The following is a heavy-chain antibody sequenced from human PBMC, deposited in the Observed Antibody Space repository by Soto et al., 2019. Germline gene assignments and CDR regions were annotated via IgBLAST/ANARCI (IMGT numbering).Heavy chain of an antibody. CDR1: GYTFTSHD. V-gene: IGHV1-8*01. CDR2: MNPSSGNT. J-gene: IGHJ4*02. D-gene: IGHD1-20*01. CDR3: ARGRLAVTGSHDY. Sequence: QVQLVKSGAEVKKPGASVKVSCKASGYTFTSHDINWVRQATGHGLEWMGWMNPSSGNTGFAQKFQGRVTMTRDTSISTAYMELSSLRSEDTAMYYCARGRLAVTGSHDYWGQGTLVTVSS.